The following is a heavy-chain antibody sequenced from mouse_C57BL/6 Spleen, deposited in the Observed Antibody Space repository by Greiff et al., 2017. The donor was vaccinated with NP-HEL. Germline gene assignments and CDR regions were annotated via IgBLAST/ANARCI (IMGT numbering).Heavy chain of an antibody. CDR1: GYAFSSSW. CDR3: ARSGDYRAMDY. V-gene: IGHV1-82*01. J-gene: IGHJ4*01. D-gene: IGHD2-4*01. Sequence: VKLMESGPELVKPGASVKISCKASGYAFSSSWMNWVKQRPGKGLEWIGRIYPGDGDTNYNGKFKGKATLTADKSSSTAYMQLSSLTSEDSAVYFCARSGDYRAMDYWGQGTSVTVSS. CDR2: IYPGDGDT.